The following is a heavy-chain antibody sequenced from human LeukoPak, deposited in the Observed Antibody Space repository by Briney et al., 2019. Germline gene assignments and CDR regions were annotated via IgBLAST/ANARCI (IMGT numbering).Heavy chain of an antibody. V-gene: IGHV3-74*01. CDR3: AKDAIIQPLYYFDY. D-gene: IGHD1-1*01. CDR1: GFTFSSYW. Sequence: GGSLRLSCAASGFTFSSYWMHWVRHAPGKGLVWVSRINSDGSSTSYADSVKGRFTISRDNSKNTLYLQMNSLRAEDTAVYYCAKDAIIQPLYYFDYWGQGTLVTVSS. J-gene: IGHJ4*02. CDR2: INSDGSST.